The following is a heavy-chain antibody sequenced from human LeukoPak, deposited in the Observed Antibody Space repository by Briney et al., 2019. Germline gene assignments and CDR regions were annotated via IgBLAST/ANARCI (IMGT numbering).Heavy chain of an antibody. J-gene: IGHJ4*02. CDR3: ARDGDYYFDY. Sequence: SETLSLTCTVSGGSISSYYWSWIRQPPGKGLEWIGYIYYSGSTNYNPSLESRVTISVDTSRNQFSLKLSSVTAADTAVYYCARDGDYYFDYWGQGTLVTVSS. D-gene: IGHD2-21*02. CDR1: GGSISSYY. CDR2: IYYSGST. V-gene: IGHV4-59*01.